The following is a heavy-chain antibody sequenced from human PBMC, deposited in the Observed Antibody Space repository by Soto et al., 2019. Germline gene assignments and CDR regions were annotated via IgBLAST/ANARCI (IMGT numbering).Heavy chain of an antibody. D-gene: IGHD3-22*01. CDR3: ARVGADYYDSSGYYYFDY. CDR2: IIPIFGTA. J-gene: IGHJ4*02. V-gene: IGHV1-69*06. CDR1: GGTFSSYA. Sequence: GASVKVSCKASGGTFSSYAISWVRQAPGQGLEWMGGIIPIFGTANYAQKFQGRVTITADKSTSTAYMELSSLRSEDTAVYYCARVGADYYDSSGYYYFDYWGQGTLVTVSS.